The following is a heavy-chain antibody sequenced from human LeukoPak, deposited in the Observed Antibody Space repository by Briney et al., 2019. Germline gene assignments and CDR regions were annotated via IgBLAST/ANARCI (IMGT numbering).Heavy chain of an antibody. Sequence: SETLSLTCTVSGYSISSGYYWGWIRQPAGQGLEWIGRIYTSGSTNYNPSLKSRVTMSVDTSKNQFSLKLSSVTAADTAIYYCARDVPYYYDSSGYLTPFDYWGQGTLVTVSS. CDR3: ARDVPYYYDSSGYLTPFDY. D-gene: IGHD3-22*01. J-gene: IGHJ4*02. CDR2: IYTSGST. CDR1: GYSISSGYY. V-gene: IGHV4-4*07.